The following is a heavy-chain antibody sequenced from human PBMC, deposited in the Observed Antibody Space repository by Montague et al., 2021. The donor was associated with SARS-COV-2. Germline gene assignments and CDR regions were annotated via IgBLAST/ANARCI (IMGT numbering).Heavy chain of an antibody. Sequence: SETLSLTCTVSGGSIRSYYWIWIRQPPGKGLEWMGNSYYSGSTNYNPSLKSRGTISVDTSKNQFSLKLSSVTAADTAVYYCARGGYYDYAFEIWGQGTMVTVSS. CDR1: GGSIRSYY. J-gene: IGHJ3*02. D-gene: IGHD3-22*01. CDR3: ARGGYYDYAFEI. V-gene: IGHV4-59*01. CDR2: SYYSGST.